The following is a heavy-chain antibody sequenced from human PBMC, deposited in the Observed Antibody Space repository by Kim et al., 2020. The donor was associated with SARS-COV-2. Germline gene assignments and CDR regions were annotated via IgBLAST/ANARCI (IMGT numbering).Heavy chain of an antibody. D-gene: IGHD3-10*01. J-gene: IGHJ5*02. CDR1: GGSFSGYY. V-gene: IGHV4-34*01. Sequence: SETLSLTCAVYGGSFSGYYWSWIRQPPGKGLEWIGEINHSGSTNYNPSLKSRVTISVDTSKNQFSLKLSSVTAADTAVYYCANFMVRGGFDPWGQGTLVTVSS. CDR3: ANFMVRGGFDP. CDR2: INHSGST.